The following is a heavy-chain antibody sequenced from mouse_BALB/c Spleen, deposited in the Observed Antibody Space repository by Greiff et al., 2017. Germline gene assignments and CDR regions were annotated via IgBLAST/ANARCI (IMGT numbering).Heavy chain of an antibody. CDR1: GFTFSDYY. CDR3: ARVGLREGAMDY. D-gene: IGHD3-1*01. V-gene: IGHV5-4*02. Sequence: EVKLMESGGGLVKPGGSLKLSCAASGFTFSDYYMYWVRQTPEKRLEWVATISDGGSYTYYPDSVKGRFTISRDNAKNNLYLQMSSLKSEDTAMYYCARVGLREGAMDYWGQGTSVTVSS. CDR2: ISDGGSYT. J-gene: IGHJ4*01.